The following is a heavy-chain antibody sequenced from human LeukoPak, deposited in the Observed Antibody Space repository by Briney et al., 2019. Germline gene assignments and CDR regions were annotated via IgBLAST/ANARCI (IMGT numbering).Heavy chain of an antibody. D-gene: IGHD2-2*01. CDR1: GGTFSSYA. J-gene: IGHJ5*02. CDR3: ASTYCSSTSCYQYWFDP. CDR2: IIPIFGTA. V-gene: IGHV1-69*05. Sequence: GSSVKVSCKASGGTFSSYAISWVRQAPGQGLEWMGGIIPIFGTANYAQKFQGRATITTDESTSTAYMELSSLRSEDTAVYYCASTYCSSTSCYQYWFDPWGQGTLVTVSS.